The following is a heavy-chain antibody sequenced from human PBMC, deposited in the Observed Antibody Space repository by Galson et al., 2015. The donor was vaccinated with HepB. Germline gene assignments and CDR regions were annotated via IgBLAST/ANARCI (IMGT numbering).Heavy chain of an antibody. CDR1: GFTFSSYS. CDR2: ISSSSSYI. Sequence: SLRLSCAASGFTFSSYSMNWVRQAPGKGLEWVSSISSSSSYIYYADSVKGRFTISRDNAKNSLYLQMNSLRAEDTAVYYCARARIAAAGTRVTPGTLWGQGTLVTVSS. CDR3: ARARIAAAGTRVTPGTL. J-gene: IGHJ4*02. D-gene: IGHD6-13*01. V-gene: IGHV3-21*01.